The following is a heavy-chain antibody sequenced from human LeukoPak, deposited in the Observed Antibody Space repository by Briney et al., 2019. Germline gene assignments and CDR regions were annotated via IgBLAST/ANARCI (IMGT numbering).Heavy chain of an antibody. CDR3: ARIGFDAFDI. CDR2: INPSGGST. Sequence: ASVKVSCKASGYTFTSYYMHWVRQAAGQGLEWMGIINPSGGSTSYAQKFQGRVTMTRDTSTSTVYMELSSLSTEDTAVYYCARIGFDAFDIWGQGTMVTVSS. CDR1: GYTFTSYY. V-gene: IGHV1-46*03. J-gene: IGHJ3*02.